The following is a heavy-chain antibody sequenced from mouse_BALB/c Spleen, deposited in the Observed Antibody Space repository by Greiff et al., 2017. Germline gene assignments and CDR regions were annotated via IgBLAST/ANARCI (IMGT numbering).Heavy chain of an antibody. V-gene: IGHV1-14*01. D-gene: IGHD4-1*01. CDR1: GYTFTSYV. J-gene: IGHJ2*01. CDR2: INPYNDGT. Sequence: EVQVVESGPELVKPGASVKMSCKASGYTFTSYVMHWVKQKPGQGLEWIGYINPYNDGTKYNEKFKGKATLTSDKSSSTAYMELSSLTSEDSAVYYCARGGTGTGFDYWGQGTTLTVSS. CDR3: ARGGTGTGFDY.